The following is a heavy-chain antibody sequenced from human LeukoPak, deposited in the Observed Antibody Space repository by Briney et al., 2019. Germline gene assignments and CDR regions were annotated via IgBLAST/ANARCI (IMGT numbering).Heavy chain of an antibody. CDR2: IYYSGST. CDR1: GGSISSYY. J-gene: IGHJ4*02. V-gene: IGHV4-59*12. D-gene: IGHD3-10*01. CDR3: ARGEFSFFDY. Sequence: PSETLSPTCTVSGGSISSYYWSWIRQPPGKGLEWIGYIYYSGSTNYNPSLKSRVTISVDTSKNQFSLKLSSVTAADTAVYYCARGEFSFFDYWGQGTLVTVSS.